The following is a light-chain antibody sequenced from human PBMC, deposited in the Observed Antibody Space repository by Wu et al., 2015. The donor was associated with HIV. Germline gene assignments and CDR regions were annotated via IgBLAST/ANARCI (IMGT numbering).Light chain of an antibody. Sequence: EIVMTQSPATLSVSPGERATLSCRAGQYISRNLAWYQQRPGQPPRLLMHGASTRATGVPARFSGSGSGTDFTLTISSLQSEDFAVYYCQQYHNWPRSFGQGTKLDIK. CDR3: QQYHNWPRS. V-gene: IGKV3-15*01. CDR1: QYISRN. CDR2: GAS. J-gene: IGKJ2*04.